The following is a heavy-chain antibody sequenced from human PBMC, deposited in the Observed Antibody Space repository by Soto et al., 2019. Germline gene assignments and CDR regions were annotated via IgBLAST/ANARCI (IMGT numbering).Heavy chain of an antibody. D-gene: IGHD2-15*01. J-gene: IGHJ4*02. CDR1: GFTFSTSW. CDR2: INPDGSLT. Sequence: EVQLVESGGGLVQPGGSLRLSCAASGFTFSTSWMHWVRQTPGKGLVWVSHINPDGSLTNYADSAKGRFTISRDNARNTLFLEMNNVRAEDTSVYFCARDIGYGGSWGQGTLVTVSS. V-gene: IGHV3-74*01. CDR3: ARDIGYGGS.